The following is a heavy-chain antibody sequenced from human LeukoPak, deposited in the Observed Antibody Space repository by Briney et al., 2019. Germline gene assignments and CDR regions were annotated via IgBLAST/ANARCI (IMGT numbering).Heavy chain of an antibody. CDR3: AKDTLYSSSWYGSFDY. D-gene: IGHD6-13*01. J-gene: IGHJ4*02. CDR1: GFTFDDYA. V-gene: IGHV3-9*01. CDR2: ISWNSGSI. Sequence: SLRLSCAASGFTFDDYAMHWVRQAPGKGLEWVSGISWNSGSIGYADSVKGRFTISRDNAKNSLYLQMNSLRAEDTALYYCAKDTLYSSSWYGSFDYWGQGTLVTVSS.